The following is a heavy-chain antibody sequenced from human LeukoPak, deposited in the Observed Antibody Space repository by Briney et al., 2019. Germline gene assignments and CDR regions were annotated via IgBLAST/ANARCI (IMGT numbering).Heavy chain of an antibody. CDR1: GFTFSSYA. CDR3: ARAGFWSPRSMDV. J-gene: IGHJ6*03. CDR2: ISSNGGST. Sequence: GGSLRLSCAASGFTFSSYAMHWVRQAPGKGLEYVSAISSNGGSTYYANSVKGRFTISRDNSKNTLYLQMGSLRAEDMAVYYCARAGFWSPRSMDVWGKGTTVTVSS. D-gene: IGHD3-3*01. V-gene: IGHV3-64*01.